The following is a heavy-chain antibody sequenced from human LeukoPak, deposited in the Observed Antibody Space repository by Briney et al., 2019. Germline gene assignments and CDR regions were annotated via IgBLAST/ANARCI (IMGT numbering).Heavy chain of an antibody. V-gene: IGHV3-23*01. CDR2: ISGSGDTT. CDR3: AKDNYGSGAREY. J-gene: IGHJ4*02. CDR1: GFTVSSDY. Sequence: GGSLRLSCAASGFTVSSDYMSWVRQAPGKGLEWVSLISGSGDTTYYAASVKGRFTISRDNSKNTLYLQMNSLRAEDTAVYYCAKDNYGSGAREYWGQGTLVTVSS. D-gene: IGHD3-10*01.